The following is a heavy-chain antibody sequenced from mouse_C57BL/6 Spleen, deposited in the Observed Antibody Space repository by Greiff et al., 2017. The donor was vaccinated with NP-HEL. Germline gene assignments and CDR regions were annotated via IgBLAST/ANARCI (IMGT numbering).Heavy chain of an antibody. Sequence: EVQLQQSGPELVKPGASVKISCKASGYTFTDYYMNWVKQSHGKSLEWIGDINPNNGGTSYNQKFKGKATLTVDKSSSTAYMELRSLTSEDSAVYYCAREPGNYYAMDYWGQGTSVTVSS. V-gene: IGHV1-26*01. CDR2: INPNNGGT. CDR3: AREPGNYYAMDY. J-gene: IGHJ4*01. CDR1: GYTFTDYY.